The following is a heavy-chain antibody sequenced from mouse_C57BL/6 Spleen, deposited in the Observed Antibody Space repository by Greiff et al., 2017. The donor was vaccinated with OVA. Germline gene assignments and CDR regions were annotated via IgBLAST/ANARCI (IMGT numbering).Heavy chain of an antibody. CDR2: INPYNGGT. CDR1: GYTFTDYY. D-gene: IGHD1-1*01. CDR3: ARKVDYGYYAMDY. V-gene: IGHV1-19*01. Sequence: VQLQQSGPVLVKPGASVKMSCKASGYTFTDYYMNWVKQSHGKSLEWIGVINPYNGGTSYNQKFKGKATLTVDKSSSTAYMELNSLTSEDSAVYYCARKVDYGYYAMDYWGQGTSVTVSS. J-gene: IGHJ4*01.